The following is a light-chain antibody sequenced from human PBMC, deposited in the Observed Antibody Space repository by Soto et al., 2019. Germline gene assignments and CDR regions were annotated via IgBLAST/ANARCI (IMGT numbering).Light chain of an antibody. V-gene: IGKV3-15*01. CDR3: QQFNNWPHT. J-gene: IGKJ2*01. Sequence: EIELTQSPATLSVSPGERATLSCRASQSVNQKLGWYQQKPGQAPRLLIYVASYRATGIPARFSGSGSGTEYPLTISNLQAEDFAVYYCQQFNNWPHTFGQGTRLEIK. CDR1: QSVNQK. CDR2: VAS.